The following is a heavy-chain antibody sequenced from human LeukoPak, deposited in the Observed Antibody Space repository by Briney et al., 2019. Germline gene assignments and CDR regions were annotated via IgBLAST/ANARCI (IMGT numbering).Heavy chain of an antibody. CDR1: GFTFSSYA. D-gene: IGHD3-16*02. CDR3: AKEEITFGGVIVKHFQH. CDR2: ISGSGGNT. V-gene: IGHV3-23*01. Sequence: PGGSLRLSCAASGFTFSSYAMSWVRQAPGKGLEWVSLISGSGGNTYYADSVKGRFTISRDNSKNTLCLQMNSLRAEDTAVYYCAKEEITFGGVIVKHFQHWGQGTLVTVSS. J-gene: IGHJ1*01.